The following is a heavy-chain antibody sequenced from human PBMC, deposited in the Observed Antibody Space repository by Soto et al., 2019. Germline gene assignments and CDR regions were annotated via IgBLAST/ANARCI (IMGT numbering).Heavy chain of an antibody. Sequence: QVQLVESGGGVVQPGRSLRLSCAASGFTFSSYAMHWVRQAPGKGLEWVAVISYDGSNKYYADSVKGRFTISRDNSKNTLYLQMNSLRAEDTAVYYWARATSGWYKEAFDIWGQGTMVTVSS. D-gene: IGHD6-19*01. CDR1: GFTFSSYA. J-gene: IGHJ3*02. CDR3: ARATSGWYKEAFDI. CDR2: ISYDGSNK. V-gene: IGHV3-30-3*01.